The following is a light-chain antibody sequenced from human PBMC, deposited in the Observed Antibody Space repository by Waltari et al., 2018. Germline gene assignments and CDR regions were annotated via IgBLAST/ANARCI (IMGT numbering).Light chain of an antibody. J-gene: IGLJ2*01. V-gene: IGLV2-14*01. CDR2: DFS. CDR3: NSYTTGSSLTVI. Sequence: QSALTQPASVSGSPGQSITLSCAGTSRDIGSYNLFSWYQQHPGKSPKLIIYDFSNRPSGVSDRFSGSKSGNTASLTISGLQADDEATYYCNSYTTGSSLTVIFGGGTKLTVL. CDR1: SRDIGSYNL.